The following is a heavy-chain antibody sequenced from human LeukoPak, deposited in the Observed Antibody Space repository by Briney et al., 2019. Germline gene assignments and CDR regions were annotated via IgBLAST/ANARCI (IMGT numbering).Heavy chain of an antibody. CDR1: GFTFSTYT. CDR2: ISHDGNDK. Sequence: GRSLRLSCAASGFTFSTYTMYGVRQAPGKGLEGVAVISHDGNDKYYADSVKGRFTISRDNSKNTLFLQMTSLSDDDTAVYSCARITSFYYFDYWGQGTLVTVSS. V-gene: IGHV3-30*04. J-gene: IGHJ4*02. D-gene: IGHD1-20*01. CDR3: ARITSFYYFDY.